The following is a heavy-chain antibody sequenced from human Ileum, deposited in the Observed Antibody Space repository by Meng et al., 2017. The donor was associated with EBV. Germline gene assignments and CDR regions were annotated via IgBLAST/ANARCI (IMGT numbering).Heavy chain of an antibody. J-gene: IGHJ5*02. V-gene: IGHV3-11*01. CDR3: ARGRSWFDP. CDR1: GLTFSDSS. Sequence: QVQLGESGGDLVKPGVSLRLACAASGLTFSDSSMTWIRQAPGKGLEWIAFISSSSNIIYYTDSVKGRFTVSRDNAKNSLFLQMNSLRAEDTAVYFCARGRSWFDPWGQGTLVTVSS. CDR2: ISSSSNII.